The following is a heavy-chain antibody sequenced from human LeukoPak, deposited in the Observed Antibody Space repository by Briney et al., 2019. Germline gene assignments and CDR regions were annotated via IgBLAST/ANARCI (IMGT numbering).Heavy chain of an antibody. CDR2: LSRDSKYI. Sequence: GGSLRLSCAASGFTFSSYSMNWVRQAPGKGLEWVSSLSRDSKYIYYADSVKGRFIISRDNAKHSVYLQMSSVRAEDTAVYYCARSTSETGNDYWGQGTLVTVSS. CDR3: ARSTSETGNDY. D-gene: IGHD3-9*01. V-gene: IGHV3-21*01. J-gene: IGHJ4*02. CDR1: GFTFSSYS.